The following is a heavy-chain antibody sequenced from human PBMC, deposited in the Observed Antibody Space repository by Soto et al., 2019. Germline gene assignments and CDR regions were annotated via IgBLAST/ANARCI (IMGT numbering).Heavy chain of an antibody. CDR2: IWYDGSNQ. CDR3: ARESNEGGFDI. V-gene: IGHV3-33*01. J-gene: IGHJ3*02. D-gene: IGHD3-16*01. Sequence: QVQLVESGGGVVQPGRSLRLSCVASGFTFSTYGMHWVRQAPGKGLEWVALIWYDGSNQDYADSVKGRFIISRDNSKNTMYLEMSGLRAEDTAVYYCARESNEGGFDIWGHGTVVTVSS. CDR1: GFTFSTYG.